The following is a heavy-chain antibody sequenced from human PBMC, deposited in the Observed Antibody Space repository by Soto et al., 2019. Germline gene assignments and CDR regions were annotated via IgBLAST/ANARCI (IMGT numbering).Heavy chain of an antibody. D-gene: IGHD1-7*01. J-gene: IGHJ4*02. Sequence: QVQLVESGGGVVQPGGSLRLSCQASGFNFDNYGMHWVRQAPGKGLEWVAVITYDGSFQYYADSVKGRFTISRDNSKNTPSLHLNTPNPEDTAVYHCAKDRVGGTFYTPLAFWGQGTLVTVSS. CDR3: AKDRVGGTFYTPLAF. CDR1: GFNFDNYG. V-gene: IGHV3-30*18. CDR2: ITYDGSFQ.